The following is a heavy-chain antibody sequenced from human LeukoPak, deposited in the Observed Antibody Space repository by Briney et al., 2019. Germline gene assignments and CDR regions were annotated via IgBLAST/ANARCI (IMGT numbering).Heavy chain of an antibody. V-gene: IGHV3-30*18. CDR3: AKDEGFPPYQLLWEYYYYYGMDV. D-gene: IGHD2-2*01. Sequence: GGSLRLSCAASGFTFSSYGMHWVHQAPGKGLEWVAVISYDGSNKYYADSVKGRFTISRDNSKNTLYLQMNSLRAEDTAVYYCAKDEGFPPYQLLWEYYYYYGMDVWGQGTTVTVSS. CDR2: ISYDGSNK. CDR1: GFTFSSYG. J-gene: IGHJ6*02.